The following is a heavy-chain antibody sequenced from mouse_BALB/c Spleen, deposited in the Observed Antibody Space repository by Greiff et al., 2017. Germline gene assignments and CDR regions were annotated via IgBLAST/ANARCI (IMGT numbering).Heavy chain of an antibody. Sequence: VQLQQSGTVLARPGASVKMSCKASGYSFTSYWMHWVKQRPGQGLEWIGAIYPGNSDTSYNQKFKGKAKLTAVTSASTAYMELSSLTNEDSAVYYCTRGYYGNYDAMDYWGQGTSVTVSS. J-gene: IGHJ4*01. CDR2: IYPGNSDT. V-gene: IGHV1-5*01. CDR3: TRGYYGNYDAMDY. D-gene: IGHD2-1*01. CDR1: GYSFTSYW.